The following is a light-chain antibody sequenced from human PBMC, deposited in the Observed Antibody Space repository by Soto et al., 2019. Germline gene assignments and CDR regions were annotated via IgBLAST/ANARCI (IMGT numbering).Light chain of an antibody. V-gene: IGKV3-11*01. J-gene: IGKJ5*01. CDR2: DAS. CDR1: QSVSSY. Sequence: PGERATLSCRASQSVSSYLAWYQQKPGQAPRLLIYDASNRATGIPARFSGSGSGTDFTLTISSLEPEDFAVYYCQQRSNWPQVTFGQGTRLEIK. CDR3: QQRSNWPQVT.